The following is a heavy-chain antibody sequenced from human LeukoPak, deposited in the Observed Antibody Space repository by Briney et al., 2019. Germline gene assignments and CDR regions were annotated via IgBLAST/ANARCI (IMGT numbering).Heavy chain of an antibody. J-gene: IGHJ4*02. Sequence: GGSLRLSCAASGLTFSSFTMNWVRQAPGKGLEWVSSISGSGSYIYYADSVKGRFTISRDNAKNSLYPQMNSLRAEDTAVYYCAKGCSSTSCYGDWGQGTLVTVSS. CDR2: ISGSGSYI. CDR1: GLTFSSFT. V-gene: IGHV3-21*01. D-gene: IGHD2-2*01. CDR3: AKGCSSTSCYGD.